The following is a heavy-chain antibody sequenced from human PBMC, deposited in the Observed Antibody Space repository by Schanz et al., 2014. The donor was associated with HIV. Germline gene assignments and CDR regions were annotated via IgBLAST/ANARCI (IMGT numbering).Heavy chain of an antibody. D-gene: IGHD3-10*01. Sequence: EVQLLESGGGLVQPGGSLRLSCAASGFTFSSYPMTWVRQAPGKGLEWVSGIGGSRGGTYYADSVKGRFTISRDNSKNTMFLQMNSLRVEDTAIYYCAKIRGTRGAYDGMDVWGQGTTVTVSS. J-gene: IGHJ6*02. CDR3: AKIRGTRGAYDGMDV. CDR1: GFTFSSYP. CDR2: IGGSRGGT. V-gene: IGHV3-23*01.